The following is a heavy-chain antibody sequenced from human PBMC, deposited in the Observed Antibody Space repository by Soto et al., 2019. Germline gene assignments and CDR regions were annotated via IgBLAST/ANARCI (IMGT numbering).Heavy chain of an antibody. D-gene: IGHD3-3*01. J-gene: IGHJ4*02. V-gene: IGHV1-18*01. CDR1: GYTFTSYG. Sequence: ASVKVSCKASGYTFTSYGISWVRQAPGQGLEWMGWISAYNGNTNYAQKLQGRVTMTTDTSTSTAYMELRSLRSDDTAVYYCARIPTYYDFWSGYLGPYFDYWGQGTLVTVSS. CDR2: ISAYNGNT. CDR3: ARIPTYYDFWSGYLGPYFDY.